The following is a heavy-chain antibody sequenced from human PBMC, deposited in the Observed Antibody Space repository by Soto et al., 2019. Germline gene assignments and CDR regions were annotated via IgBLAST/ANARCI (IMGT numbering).Heavy chain of an antibody. CDR3: ARARGYCSSTSCRTIMYNWFDP. J-gene: IGHJ5*02. Sequence: KASETLSLTCTVSGGSISSGDYYWSWIRQPPGGGLEWIGYIYYSGSTYYNPSLKSRVTISVDTSKNQFSLKLSSVTAADTAVYYCARARGYCSSTSCRTIMYNWFDPWGQGTLVTVSS. CDR2: IYYSGST. V-gene: IGHV4-30-4*01. D-gene: IGHD2-2*01. CDR1: GGSISSGDYY.